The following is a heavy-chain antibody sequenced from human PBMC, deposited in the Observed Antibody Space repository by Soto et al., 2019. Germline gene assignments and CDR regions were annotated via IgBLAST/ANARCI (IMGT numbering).Heavy chain of an antibody. J-gene: IGHJ3*02. CDR2: IYYSGST. CDR3: VAAGRFDDAFDI. D-gene: IGHD2-15*01. CDR1: GGSISSSSYY. Sequence: QLQLQESGPGLVKPSETLSLTCTVSGGSISSSSYYLGWIRQPPGKGLEWIGSIYYSGSTYYNPSLKSRVTIAVDTSKNQYSLKLSSVTAADTAVYYGVAAGRFDDAFDIWGQGTMVTVSS. V-gene: IGHV4-39*01.